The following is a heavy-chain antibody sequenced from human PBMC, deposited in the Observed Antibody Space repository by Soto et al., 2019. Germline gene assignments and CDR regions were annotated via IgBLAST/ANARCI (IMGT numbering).Heavy chain of an antibody. V-gene: IGHV4-34*01. J-gene: IGHJ3*02. CDR1: GASFSGYY. CDR2: INESGHT. D-gene: IGHD2-15*01. Sequence: SETLSLTCAVSGASFSGYYWSWIRQPPGKGLEWIGEINESGHTNYNPSLRSRVTISVETSKNQYCLKLTAVTAADTAVYYCARGLGYCSGGNCYRDAFDIWGQGTMVTVSS. CDR3: ARGLGYCSGGNCYRDAFDI.